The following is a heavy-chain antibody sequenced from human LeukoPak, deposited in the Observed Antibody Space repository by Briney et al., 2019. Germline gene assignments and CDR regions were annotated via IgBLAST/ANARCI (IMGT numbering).Heavy chain of an antibody. CDR1: GYTFTGYY. D-gene: IGHD6-19*01. V-gene: IGHV1-2*02. CDR2: INPNTGGT. Sequence: ASVKVSCKASGYTFTGYYMHWVRQAPGQGLEWMGWINPNTGGTNFAQKFQGRVTMTRDTSINTAYMELNRLRSDDTAVYYCAREGSGWYNAFDIWGQGTMVTVSS. J-gene: IGHJ3*02. CDR3: AREGSGWYNAFDI.